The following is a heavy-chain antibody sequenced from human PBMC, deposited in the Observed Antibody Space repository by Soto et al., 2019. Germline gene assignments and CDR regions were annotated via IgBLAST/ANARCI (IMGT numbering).Heavy chain of an antibody. D-gene: IGHD2-2*01. V-gene: IGHV3-49*03. CDR2: IRSKAYGGTT. J-gene: IGHJ6*02. Sequence: PGWSLRLSCTASGLTFYHYAMSWFRPATGKGLEWVGFIRSKAYGGTTEYAASVKGRFTISRDDSKNTLFLQMNSLKTEDTAVYYCFTSRFVLEPLVEVWGQGTTVTVSS. CDR3: FTSRFVLEPLVEV. CDR1: GLTFYHYA.